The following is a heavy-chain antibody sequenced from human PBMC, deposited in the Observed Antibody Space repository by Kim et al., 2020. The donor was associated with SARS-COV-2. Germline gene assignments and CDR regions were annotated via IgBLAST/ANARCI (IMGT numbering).Heavy chain of an antibody. V-gene: IGHV1-2*02. CDR2: INPNSGGT. Sequence: ASVKVSCKASGYTFTGYYMHWVRQAPGQGLEWMGWINPNSGGTNYAQKFQGRVTMTRDTSISTAYMELSRLRSDDTAVYYCARDSSGWYWLYFDYWGQGTLVTVSS. D-gene: IGHD6-19*01. J-gene: IGHJ4*02. CDR3: ARDSSGWYWLYFDY. CDR1: GYTFTGYY.